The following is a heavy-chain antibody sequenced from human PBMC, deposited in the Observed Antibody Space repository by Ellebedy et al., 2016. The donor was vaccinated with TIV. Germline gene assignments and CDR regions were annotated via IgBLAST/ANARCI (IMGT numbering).Heavy chain of an antibody. CDR3: AQSFTNEGWFDP. V-gene: IGHV3-53*01. Sequence: GESLKISCAASGFTFSAHYMSWVRQAPGKGLECVSVMFMSGRTHYADSVKGRFTISRDNSKNTLDLQMNDVRPEDTAVYYCAQSFTNEGWFDPWGQGTLVTVSS. D-gene: IGHD2-2*01. CDR2: MFMSGRT. CDR1: GFTFSAHY. J-gene: IGHJ5*02.